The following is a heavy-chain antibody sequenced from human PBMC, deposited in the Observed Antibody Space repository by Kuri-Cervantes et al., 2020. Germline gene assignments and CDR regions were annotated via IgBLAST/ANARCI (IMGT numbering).Heavy chain of an antibody. J-gene: IGHJ5*02. CDR3: ARRSVPDP. CDR1: GFTFSSYS. CDR2: ISSSSSYI. Sequence: GESLKISCAASGFTFSSYSMNWVRQAPGKGLEWVSSISSSSSYIYYADSVKGRFTISRDNAKNSLYLQMNSLRAGDTAVYYCARRSVPDPWGQGTLVTVSS. V-gene: IGHV3-21*01.